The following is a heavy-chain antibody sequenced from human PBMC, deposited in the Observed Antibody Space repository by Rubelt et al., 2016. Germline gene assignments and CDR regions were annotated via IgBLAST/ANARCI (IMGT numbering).Heavy chain of an antibody. J-gene: IGHJ5*02. D-gene: IGHD6-19*01. CDR3: ASRSSGAKSAFDR. V-gene: IGHV3-21*01. CDR1: EFSFSSYS. CDR2: ISSSSSYI. Sequence: EVQLVASGGTLVKPGGSLRLSCAASEFSFSSYSMNWVRQAPGKGLERVSSISSSSSYIYYADSVKGRFTISRDNAKNSLYLQMNRLRVEDTAGYHGASRSSGAKSAFDRWGQGTQVTVSS.